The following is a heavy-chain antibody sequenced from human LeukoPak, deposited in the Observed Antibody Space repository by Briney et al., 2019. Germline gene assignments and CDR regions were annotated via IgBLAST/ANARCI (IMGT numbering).Heavy chain of an antibody. CDR1: GYTVTDYY. D-gene: IGHD5-18*01. J-gene: IGHJ4*02. Sequence: ASVKVSCKASGYTVTDYYMHWVRQAPGQGLEWMGWINPNSGGTHYAQKFQGRVTMTTDTSTTTAYMELRSLRSDDTAVYYCARGGYSYGYMGYFDYWGQGTLVTVSS. V-gene: IGHV1-2*02. CDR3: ARGGYSYGYMGYFDY. CDR2: INPNSGGT.